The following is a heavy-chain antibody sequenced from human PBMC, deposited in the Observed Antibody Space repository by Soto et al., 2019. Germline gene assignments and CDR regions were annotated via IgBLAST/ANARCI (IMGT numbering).Heavy chain of an antibody. Sequence: PGGSLRLSCAANGFTFTNYGMSWVRQAPGKGLEGVSSISGSGDSTLYADSVKGRFTISRDNSKNTLYLQMNSLRAEDTALYYCAKTGPYYFDFWGQGTLVTVSS. CDR3: AKTGPYYFDF. CDR2: ISGSGDST. D-gene: IGHD3-16*01. J-gene: IGHJ4*02. V-gene: IGHV3-23*01. CDR1: GFTFTNYG.